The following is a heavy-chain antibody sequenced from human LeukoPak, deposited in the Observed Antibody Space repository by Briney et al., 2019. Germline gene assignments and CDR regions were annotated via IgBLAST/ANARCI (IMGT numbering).Heavy chain of an antibody. V-gene: IGHV3-30*04. J-gene: IGHJ4*02. Sequence: GGSLRLSCAASGFTFSSYAMHWVRQAPGKGLEWVAVISYDGSNKYYADSVKGRFTISSDNSKNTLYLQMNSLRAEDTAVYYCASLSTSSGQQFDYWGQGTLVTVSS. CDR1: GFTFSSYA. CDR2: ISYDGSNK. CDR3: ASLSTSSGQQFDY. D-gene: IGHD2-2*01.